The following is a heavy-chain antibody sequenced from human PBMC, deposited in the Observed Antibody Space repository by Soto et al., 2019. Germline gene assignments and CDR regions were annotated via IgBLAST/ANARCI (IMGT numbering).Heavy chain of an antibody. CDR2: INAANGYT. D-gene: IGHD3-10*01. V-gene: IGHV1-3*01. CDR3: ARGGGLDD. CDR1: GYSFTSFP. J-gene: IGHJ4*02. Sequence: QVQLVQSGAEVKKPGASVKVSCKASGYSFTSFPIHWVRQAPGQGLECMGWINAANGYTRYSQKFQGRVTITRDTSAHTAYMDLSSLTSEDTAVYYCARGGGLDDWGQGTLITVSS.